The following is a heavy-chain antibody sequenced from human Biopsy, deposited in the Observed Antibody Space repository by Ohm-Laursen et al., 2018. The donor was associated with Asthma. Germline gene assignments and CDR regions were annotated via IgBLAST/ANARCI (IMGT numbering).Heavy chain of an antibody. CDR1: GYTFNSPG. CDR3: ARAVDYSDCYARDG. Sequence: VASVKVSCKASGYTFNSPGINWVRQASGPGLEWLGWISVYNGTTKVAQKLQDRVTMITDTSTSTAYMELRSLRSDDTAVYFCARAVDYSDCYARDGWGKRTTVT. J-gene: IGHJ6*03. V-gene: IGHV1-18*01. D-gene: IGHD3-16*01. CDR2: ISVYNGTT.